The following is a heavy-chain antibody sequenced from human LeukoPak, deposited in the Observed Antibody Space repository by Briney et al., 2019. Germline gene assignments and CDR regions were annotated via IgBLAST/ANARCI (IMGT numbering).Heavy chain of an antibody. CDR3: ARGTGRAAAGTRAFDI. V-gene: IGHV4-31*03. CDR1: GGSISSGGYY. J-gene: IGHJ3*02. CDR2: VYYSGST. D-gene: IGHD6-13*01. Sequence: PSETLSLTCTVSGGSISSGGYYWSWIRQHPGKGLEWIGYVYYSGSTYYNPSLKSRVTISVDTSKNQFSLKLSSVTAADTAVYYCARGTGRAAAGTRAFDIWGQGTMVTVSS.